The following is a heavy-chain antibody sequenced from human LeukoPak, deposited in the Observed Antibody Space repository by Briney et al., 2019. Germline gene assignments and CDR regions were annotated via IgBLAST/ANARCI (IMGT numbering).Heavy chain of an antibody. D-gene: IGHD2-15*01. J-gene: IGHJ6*02. CDR1: GFTFRSYA. CDR3: GRDLNTLEPPGYYYGMDV. CDR2: ISSEGTNK. V-gene: IGHV3-30-3*01. Sequence: GGSLRLSCVASGFTFRSYAMHWVRQAPGKGLEWVAVISSEGTNKYYADSVKGRCTVSRDNSKNTMYLQMNSLRDKDTAVYYCGRDLNTLEPPGYYYGMDVWGQGTTVTVSS.